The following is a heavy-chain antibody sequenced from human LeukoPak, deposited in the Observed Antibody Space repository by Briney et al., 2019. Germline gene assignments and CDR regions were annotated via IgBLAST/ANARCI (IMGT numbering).Heavy chain of an antibody. CDR2: LFYTGNA. V-gene: IGHV4-39*01. Sequence: SETLSLTCTVSGDSISSYYWAWIRQPPGKGLEGIGSLFYTGNAYYNPSLKSRVTITVDTSKNQFSLNLSPVTAADTAVYFCARTCSGGGCYSSGPFDSWGQGTLVTVSS. J-gene: IGHJ4*02. CDR3: ARTCSGGGCYSSGPFDS. CDR1: GDSISSYY. D-gene: IGHD2-15*01.